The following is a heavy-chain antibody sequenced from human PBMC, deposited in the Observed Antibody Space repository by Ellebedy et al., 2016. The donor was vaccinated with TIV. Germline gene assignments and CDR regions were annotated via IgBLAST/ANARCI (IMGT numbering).Heavy chain of an antibody. CDR2: ISRSGNLK. V-gene: IGHV3-11*04. D-gene: IGHD3-10*01. CDR3: TRDHYGWGWFDS. Sequence: GESLKISCAASGFTFSDHYMCWVRQAPGKGPEWISHISRSGNLKFYADSVRGRFTISRDNATTSLFLQMNSLRVEDTALYYCTRDHYGWGWFDSWGPGTLVTASS. CDR1: GFTFSDHY. J-gene: IGHJ5*01.